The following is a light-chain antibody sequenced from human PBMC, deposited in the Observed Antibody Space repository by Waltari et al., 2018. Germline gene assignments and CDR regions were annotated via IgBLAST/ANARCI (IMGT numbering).Light chain of an antibody. Sequence: QSLLTQPPSLSAAPGQRVTIYCSGTSPNIGGNDVFWYQQFPGKAPRLLIYEDNRRPAGIPDRFSGSKAATSASLAISRLQTGDEADYYCGTWDSSLAVWMFGGGTRLTVL. CDR3: GTWDSSLAVWM. CDR2: EDN. CDR1: SPNIGGND. V-gene: IGLV1-51*02. J-gene: IGLJ3*02.